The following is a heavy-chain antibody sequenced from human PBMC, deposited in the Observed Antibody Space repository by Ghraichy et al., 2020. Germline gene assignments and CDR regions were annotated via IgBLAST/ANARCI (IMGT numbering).Heavy chain of an antibody. D-gene: IGHD3-10*01. CDR1: GFTFSSYW. Sequence: GGSLRLSCAASGFTFSSYWMSWVRQAPGKGLEWVANIKQDGSEKYYVDSVKGRFTISRDNAKNSLYLQMNSLRAEDTAVYYCSRDVYYGSGSYYLDYYYYGMDVWGQGSTVTVSS. CDR2: IKQDGSEK. CDR3: SRDVYYGSGSYYLDYYYYGMDV. J-gene: IGHJ6*02. V-gene: IGHV3-7*03.